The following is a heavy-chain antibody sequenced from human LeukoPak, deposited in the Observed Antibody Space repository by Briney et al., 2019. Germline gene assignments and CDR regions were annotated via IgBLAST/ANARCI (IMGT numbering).Heavy chain of an antibody. CDR1: GFTFGSYN. Sequence: PGGSLRLSCAASGFTFGSYNMNWVRQAPGKGLEWVSSISTSSSYIYYADSVKGRFTISRDNAKKSLHLQMNSLRAEDTAVYYCAREDYYFDYWGQGTLVTVSS. J-gene: IGHJ4*02. CDR3: AREDYYFDY. D-gene: IGHD3/OR15-3a*01. CDR2: ISTSSSYI. V-gene: IGHV3-21*04.